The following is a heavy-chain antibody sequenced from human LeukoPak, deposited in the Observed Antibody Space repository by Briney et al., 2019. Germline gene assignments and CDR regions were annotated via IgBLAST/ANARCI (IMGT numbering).Heavy chain of an antibody. D-gene: IGHD3-10*01. CDR2: IWYDGSNK. CDR3: ARGGSALIRRDGWSDS. J-gene: IGHJ5*01. Sequence: GGSLRLSCAASGFSFRNYGMHWVRQAPGKGLEWVALIWYDGSNKYYADSVKGRFTTSRDNSKNTLFLQMNSLTTEDTAVYYCARGGSALIRRDGWSDSWGQGTLVTVSS. V-gene: IGHV3-33*01. CDR1: GFSFRNYG.